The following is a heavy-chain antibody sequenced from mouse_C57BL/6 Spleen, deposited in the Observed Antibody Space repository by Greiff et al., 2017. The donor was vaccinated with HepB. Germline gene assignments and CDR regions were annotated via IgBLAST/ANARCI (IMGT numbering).Heavy chain of an antibody. CDR2: ISDGGSYT. D-gene: IGHD1-1*01. J-gene: IGHJ3*01. V-gene: IGHV5-4*01. CDR1: GFTFSSYA. Sequence: EVMLVESGGGLVKPGGSLKLSCAASGFTFSSYAMSWVRQTPEKRLEWVATISDGGSYTYYTDNVKGRVTISRDNAKNNLYLQMSHLTSEDTAMYYCAREDYGSSYTWFAYWGQGTLVTVSA. CDR3: AREDYGSSYTWFAY.